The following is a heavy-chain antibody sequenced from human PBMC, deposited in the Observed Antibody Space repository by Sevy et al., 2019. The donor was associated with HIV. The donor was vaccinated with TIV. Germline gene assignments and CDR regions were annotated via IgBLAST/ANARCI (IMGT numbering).Heavy chain of an antibody. CDR3: ARDFRSSSDY. V-gene: IGHV1-18*04. CDR2: ISGNNGNT. D-gene: IGHD6-6*01. Sequence: ASVKVSCKTSGYTFSTYGISWVRQAPGQGLEWMGWISGNNGNTNYAQNFQGRVTMTTDTSTSTAYMELTSLTFDDTAVYYCARDFRSSSDYWGQGTLVTVSS. CDR1: GYTFSTYG. J-gene: IGHJ4*02.